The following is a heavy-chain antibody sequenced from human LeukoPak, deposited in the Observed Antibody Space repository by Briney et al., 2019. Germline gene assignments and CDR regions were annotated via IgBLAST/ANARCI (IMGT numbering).Heavy chain of an antibody. CDR2: ISYSGNT. CDR3: ARQGGYIAPLAL. J-gene: IGHJ4*02. D-gene: IGHD6-13*01. CDR1: GGSFSSYY. Sequence: SETLSLTCAVYGGSFSSYYWSWIRQPPGKGLEWIGYISYSGNTNYNPSLKSRVTISVDTSKNQFSLKLSSVTAADTAVYYCARQGGYIAPLALWGQGTLVTVPS. V-gene: IGHV4-59*08.